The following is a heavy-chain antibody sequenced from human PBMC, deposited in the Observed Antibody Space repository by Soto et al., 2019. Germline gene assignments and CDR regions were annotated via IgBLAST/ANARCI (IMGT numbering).Heavy chain of an antibody. V-gene: IGHV3-23*01. CDR1: GFTFNNYA. D-gene: IGHD2-8*01. CDR3: AKVRLTDYVRYAPHL. Sequence: EVQLLESGGGLVQPGGSLRLACAASGFTFNNYAMNWVRQAPGRGLEWVSIISPNGDSTYYADSVKCRFTISRDNSQNTVFLQMNSLRAEDTAIYFCAKVRLTDYVRYAPHLWGQGTLVTVSS. J-gene: IGHJ3*01. CDR2: ISPNGDST.